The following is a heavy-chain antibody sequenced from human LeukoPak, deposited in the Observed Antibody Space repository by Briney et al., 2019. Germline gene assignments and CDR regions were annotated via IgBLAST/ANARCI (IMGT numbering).Heavy chain of an antibody. D-gene: IGHD6-13*01. J-gene: IGHJ4*02. Sequence: EASVTVSCKASGGTFSIYAISWVRQAPGQGLEWMGGIIPIFGTANYAQKFQGRVTITADESTSTAYMELSSLRSEDTAVYYCARGHSSSWYNFDYWGQGTLVTVSS. V-gene: IGHV1-69*13. CDR1: GGTFSIYA. CDR2: IIPIFGTA. CDR3: ARGHSSSWYNFDY.